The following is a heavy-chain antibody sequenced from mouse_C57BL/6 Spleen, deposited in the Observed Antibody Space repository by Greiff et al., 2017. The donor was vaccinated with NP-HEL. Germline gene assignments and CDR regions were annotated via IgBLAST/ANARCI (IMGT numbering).Heavy chain of an antibody. V-gene: IGHV5-4*01. D-gene: IGHD1-1*01. CDR3: ARDGAYYYGSSPFAY. J-gene: IGHJ3*01. Sequence: EVQRVESGGGLVKPGGSLKLSCAASGFTFSSYAMSWVRQTPEKRLEWVATISDGGSYTYYPDNVKGRFTISRDNAKNNLYLQMSHLKSEDTAMYYCARDGAYYYGSSPFAYWGQGTLVTVSA. CDR2: ISDGGSYT. CDR1: GFTFSSYA.